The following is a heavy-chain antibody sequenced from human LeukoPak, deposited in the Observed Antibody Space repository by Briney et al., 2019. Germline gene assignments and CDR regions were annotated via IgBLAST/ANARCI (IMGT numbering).Heavy chain of an antibody. Sequence: SETLSLTCTVSGCSISSSSYYWGWIRQPPGKGLEWIGSIYYSGSTYYNPSLKSRVTISVDTSKNQFSLKLSSVTAADTAVYYCARQRDYYYYGMDVWGQGTTVTVSS. CDR1: GCSISSSSYY. CDR3: ARQRDYYYYGMDV. J-gene: IGHJ6*02. V-gene: IGHV4-39*01. CDR2: IYYSGST.